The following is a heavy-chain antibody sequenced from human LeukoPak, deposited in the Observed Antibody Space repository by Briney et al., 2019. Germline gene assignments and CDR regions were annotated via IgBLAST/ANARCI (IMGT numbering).Heavy chain of an antibody. V-gene: IGHV1-2*02. CDR3: ARSMVRGVIIG. Sequence: ASVKVSCKASGYTFTGYYMHWVRQAPGQGLEWMGWINPNSGCTNYVQRFQGRVTMTRDTSISTAYMELSRLRSDDTAVYYCARSMVRGVIIGWGQGTLVTVSS. CDR2: INPNSGCT. D-gene: IGHD3-10*01. J-gene: IGHJ4*02. CDR1: GYTFTGYY.